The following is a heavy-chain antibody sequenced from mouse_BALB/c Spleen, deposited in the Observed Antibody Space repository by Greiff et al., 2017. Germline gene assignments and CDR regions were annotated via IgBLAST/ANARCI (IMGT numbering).Heavy chain of an antibody. CDR1: GYSITSDYA. CDR2: ISYSGST. Sequence: EVHLVESGPGLVKPSQSLSLTCTVTGYSITSDYAWNWIRQFPGNKLEWMGYISYSGSTSYNPSLKSRISITRDTSKNQFFLQLNSVTTEDTATYCCARRPVVGAMDYWGQGTSVTVSS. D-gene: IGHD1-1*01. J-gene: IGHJ4*01. CDR3: ARRPVVGAMDY. V-gene: IGHV3-2*02.